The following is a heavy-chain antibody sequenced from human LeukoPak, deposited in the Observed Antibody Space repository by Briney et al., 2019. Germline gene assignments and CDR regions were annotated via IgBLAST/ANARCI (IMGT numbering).Heavy chain of an antibody. Sequence: SVKVSCKASGGTFSSYAISWVRQAPGQGLEWMGGIIPIFGTVNYAQKFQGRVTITTDESTSTAYMELSSLRSEDTAVYYCARQTGVPHYYYYMDVWGKGTTVTVSS. CDR3: ARQTGVPHYYYYMDV. V-gene: IGHV1-69*05. CDR1: GGTFSSYA. J-gene: IGHJ6*03. D-gene: IGHD1-1*01. CDR2: IIPIFGTV.